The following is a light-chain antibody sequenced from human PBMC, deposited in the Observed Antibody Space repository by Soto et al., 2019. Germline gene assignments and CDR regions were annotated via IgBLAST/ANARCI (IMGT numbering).Light chain of an antibody. CDR1: SSDVGSYNL. V-gene: IGLV2-23*02. J-gene: IGLJ2*01. CDR2: EVS. CDR3: CSYAGISTFFVI. Sequence: QSALTQPASVSGSPGQSITISCTGTSSDVGSYNLVSWYQQHPGKAPKLMIYEVSKRPSGVSNRSSGSKSGNTASLTISGLQAEDEADYYCCSYAGISTFFVIFGGGTTVTV.